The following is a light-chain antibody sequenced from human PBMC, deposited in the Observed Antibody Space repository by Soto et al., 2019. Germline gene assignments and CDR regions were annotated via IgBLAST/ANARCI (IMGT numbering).Light chain of an antibody. CDR3: SAYSSSSTLI. CDR2: EVT. Sequence: QSALTQPPSASGSPGQSVAVSCTGTSSDIGGHDSVSWYQQHPGKAPKLMIYEVTKRPSGVPDRFSGSKSGNTASLTVSGLLAEDEADYYCSAYSSSSTLIFGGGTKVTVL. J-gene: IGLJ2*01. CDR1: SSDIGGHDS. V-gene: IGLV2-8*01.